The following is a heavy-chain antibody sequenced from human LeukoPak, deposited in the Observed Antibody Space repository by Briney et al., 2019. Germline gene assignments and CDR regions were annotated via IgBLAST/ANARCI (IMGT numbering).Heavy chain of an antibody. V-gene: IGHV4-34*01. CDR3: ARGGGYCSGGSCYYLRLSY. Sequence: SETLSLTCAVDGGSFSGYYWSWIRQPPEKGLEWIGEINHSGSTNYNPSLKSRVTISVDTSKNQFSLKLSSVTAADTAVYYCARGGGYCSGGSCYYLRLSYWGQGTLVTVSS. CDR2: INHSGST. J-gene: IGHJ4*02. D-gene: IGHD2-15*01. CDR1: GGSFSGYY.